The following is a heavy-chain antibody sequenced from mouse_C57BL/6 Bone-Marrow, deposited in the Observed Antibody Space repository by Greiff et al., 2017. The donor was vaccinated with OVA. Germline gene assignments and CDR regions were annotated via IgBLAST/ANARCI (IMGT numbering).Heavy chain of an antibody. CDR2: ISYDGSN. V-gene: IGHV3-6*01. Sequence: EVKLQESGPGLVKPSQSLSLTCSVTGYSITSGYYWNWIRQFPGNKLEWMGYISYDGSNNYNPSLKNRISITRDTSKNQFFLKLNSVTTEDTATYYCARRALYYGTLDYWGQGTTLTVSS. D-gene: IGHD1-1*01. J-gene: IGHJ2*01. CDR1: GYSITSGYY. CDR3: ARRALYYGTLDY.